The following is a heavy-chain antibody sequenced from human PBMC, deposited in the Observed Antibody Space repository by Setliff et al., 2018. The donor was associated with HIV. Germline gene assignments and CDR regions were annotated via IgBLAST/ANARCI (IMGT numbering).Heavy chain of an antibody. Sequence: SETLSLTCTVSGDSISSGSNYWSWIRQTAGKGLEWIGRIYASGPRYNPALENRVTISVDTSKSQFCLMLSSVTAADTAVYYCARASSDIPGVDSNHFDDWGQGTLVTVSS. D-gene: IGHD2-2*01. CDR2: IYASGP. CDR1: GDSISSGSNY. V-gene: IGHV4-61*02. CDR3: ARASSDIPGVDSNHFDD. J-gene: IGHJ4*02.